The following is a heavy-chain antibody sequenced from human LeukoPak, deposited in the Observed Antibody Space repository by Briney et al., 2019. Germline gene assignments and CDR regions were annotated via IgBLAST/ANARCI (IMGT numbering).Heavy chain of an antibody. CDR3: ARSRQASGLLSS. V-gene: IGHV4-30-2*06. Sequence: PSQTLSLTCTVSGGAIASGGYSWNWIRQSPGKGLEWIGCIYDRGPAHYNPSLKSRFTISVDRPKNQFFLNVTSLTAADTAVYYCARSRQASGLLSSWGQGTPVVVSS. J-gene: IGHJ5*02. CDR2: IYDRGPA. D-gene: IGHD3-10*01. CDR1: GGAIASGGYS.